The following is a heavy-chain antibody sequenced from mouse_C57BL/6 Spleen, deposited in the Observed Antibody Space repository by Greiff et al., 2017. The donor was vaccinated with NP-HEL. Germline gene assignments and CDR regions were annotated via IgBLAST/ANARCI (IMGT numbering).Heavy chain of an antibody. CDR2: IRLKSDNYAT. D-gene: IGHD1-1*01. V-gene: IGHV6-3*01. CDR1: GFTFSNYW. J-gene: IGHJ2*01. Sequence: EVQLVESGGGLVQPGGSMKLSCVASGFTFSNYWMNWVRQSPEKGLEWVAQIRLKSDNYATHYAESVKGRFTISRDDSKSSVYLQMNNLRAEDTGIYYCTGGPHYYGSSYGYWGQGTTLTVSS. CDR3: TGGPHYYGSSYGY.